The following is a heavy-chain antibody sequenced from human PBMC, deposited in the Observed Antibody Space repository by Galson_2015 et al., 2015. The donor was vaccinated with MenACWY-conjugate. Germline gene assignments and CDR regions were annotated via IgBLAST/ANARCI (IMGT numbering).Heavy chain of an antibody. CDR1: GFSLSTYEMC. D-gene: IGHD3-22*01. CDR3: ARMHIVLDATDAFDI. J-gene: IGHJ3*02. V-gene: IGHV2-70*11. Sequence: PALVKPTQTLTLTCTFSGFSLSTYEMCIYWVRQPPGKALEWLARLDWRDNKYYTTSLKTRLTISEDTSTNQVVLTMTNVDPVDTATYYCARMHIVLDATDAFDIWGQGTMVTVSS. CDR2: LDWRDNK.